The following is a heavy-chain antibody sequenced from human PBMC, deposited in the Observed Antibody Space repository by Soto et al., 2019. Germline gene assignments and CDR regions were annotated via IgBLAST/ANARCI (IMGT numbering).Heavy chain of an antibody. CDR2: ISAYNGNT. Sequence: APVKVSCKASGYTVTSYGVSGVRQAPGQGLEWMGWISAYNGNTNYAQKLQGRVTMTTDTSTSTAYMELRSLRSDDTAVYYCARADDILTGYLDYWGQGTLVTVSS. D-gene: IGHD3-9*01. V-gene: IGHV1-18*01. CDR3: ARADDILTGYLDY. J-gene: IGHJ4*02. CDR1: GYTVTSYG.